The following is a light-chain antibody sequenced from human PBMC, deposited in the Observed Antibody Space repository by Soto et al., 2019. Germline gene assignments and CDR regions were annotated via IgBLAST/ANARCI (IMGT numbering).Light chain of an antibody. J-gene: IGLJ1*01. V-gene: IGLV1-40*01. CDR2: GNS. CDR3: QSYDSSLLYV. Sequence: QSVLTQPPSVSGAPGQRVTISCTGRSCNIRAGYDVHWYQQLPGTAPKLLIYGNSNRPSGVPDRFSGSKSGTSASLAITGLQAEDEADYYCQSYDSSLLYVFGTGTKLTVL. CDR1: SCNIRAGYD.